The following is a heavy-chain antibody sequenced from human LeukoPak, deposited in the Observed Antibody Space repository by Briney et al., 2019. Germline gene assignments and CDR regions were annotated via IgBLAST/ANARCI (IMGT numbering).Heavy chain of an antibody. V-gene: IGHV3-48*04. CDR1: GFILSDYS. Sequence: GGSLRLSCAMSGFILSDYSMNWVRQAPGKGLEWVSFISSGGGTLYYADSVKGRFTIARDDALNSLYLHMNSLRVDDTAVYYCVRAVRGSGSYWGQGTLVSVSS. CDR3: VRAVRGSGSY. J-gene: IGHJ4*02. CDR2: ISSGGGTL. D-gene: IGHD3-10*01.